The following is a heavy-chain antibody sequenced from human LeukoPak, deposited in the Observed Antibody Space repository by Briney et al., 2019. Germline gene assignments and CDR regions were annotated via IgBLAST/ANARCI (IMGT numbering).Heavy chain of an antibody. CDR1: GFTVSYNS. CDR2: IYGGGNT. D-gene: IGHD3-10*01. Sequence: GGSLRLSCVGSGFTVSYNSMSWVRQAPGKGLEWVSTIYGGGNTYYADSAKGRFTISRDNSKNTLYLQMNSLRAEDTAVYYCAKDPYYYGSGSYYLSDYWGQGTLVTVSS. CDR3: AKDPYYYGSGSYYLSDY. J-gene: IGHJ4*02. V-gene: IGHV3-66*01.